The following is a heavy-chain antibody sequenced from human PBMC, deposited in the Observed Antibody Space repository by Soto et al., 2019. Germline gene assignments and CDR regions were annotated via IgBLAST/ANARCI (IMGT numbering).Heavy chain of an antibody. J-gene: IGHJ6*02. CDR2: ISYDGSNK. CDR3: ANFFEGPFLVGATPMGDYYYYGMDV. V-gene: IGHV3-30*18. D-gene: IGHD1-26*01. Sequence: PGGSLRLSCAASGFTFSSYGMHWVRQAPGKGLEWVAVISYDGSNKYYADSVKGRFTISRDNSKNTLYLQMNSLRAEDTAVYYCANFFEGPFLVGATPMGDYYYYGMDVWGQGTTVTVSS. CDR1: GFTFSSYG.